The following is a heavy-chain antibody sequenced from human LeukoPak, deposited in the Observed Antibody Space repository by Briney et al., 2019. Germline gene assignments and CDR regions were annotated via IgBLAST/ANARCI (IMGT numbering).Heavy chain of an antibody. J-gene: IGHJ4*02. V-gene: IGHV4-34*01. D-gene: IGHD4/OR15-4a*01. Sequence: PETLSLTCAVYGGSFSGYYWSWIRQPPGKGLEWIGEINHSGSTNYNPSLKSRVTISVDTSKNQFSLKLSSVTAADTAVYYCAREEGAGYYFDYWGQGTLVTVSS. CDR2: INHSGST. CDR1: GGSFSGYY. CDR3: AREEGAGYYFDY.